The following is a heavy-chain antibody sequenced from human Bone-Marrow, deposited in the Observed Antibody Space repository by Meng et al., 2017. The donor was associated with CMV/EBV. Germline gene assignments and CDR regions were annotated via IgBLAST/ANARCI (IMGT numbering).Heavy chain of an antibody. CDR2: INSDGSST. V-gene: IGHV3-74*01. CDR3: AVRWAYYYYGMDV. J-gene: IGHJ6*02. CDR1: GFTFSSYW. D-gene: IGHD1-26*01. Sequence: GGSLRLSCAASGFTFSSYWMHWVRQAPGKGLVWVSCINSDGSSTSYADSVKGRFTISRDNAKNTLYLQMNSLRAEDTAVYYCAVRWAYYYYGMDVWGQGTTVTVSS.